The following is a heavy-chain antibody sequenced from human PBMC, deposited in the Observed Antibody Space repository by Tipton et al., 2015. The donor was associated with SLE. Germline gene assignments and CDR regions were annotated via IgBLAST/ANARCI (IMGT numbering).Heavy chain of an antibody. CDR1: GDSLSSSY. Sequence: TLSLTCFVSGDSLSSSYWGWIRQPPGKGLEWIGRIYYSGSTYYNTSLKSRVTISVDTSKNQVSLKLSSLTAADTAVYYCARGVALGGNTYDAFDIWGQGTMVTVSS. CDR2: IYYSGST. J-gene: IGHJ3*02. CDR3: ARGVALGGNTYDAFDI. D-gene: IGHD2-15*01. V-gene: IGHV4-39*07.